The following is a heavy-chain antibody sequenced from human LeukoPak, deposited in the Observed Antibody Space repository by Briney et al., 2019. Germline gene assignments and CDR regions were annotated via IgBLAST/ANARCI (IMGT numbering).Heavy chain of an antibody. V-gene: IGHV4-31*03. CDR1: GGSITSGGYY. D-gene: IGHD3-9*01. CDR2: IYYSGST. J-gene: IGHJ3*02. CDR3: ARDLPRLGAAFDI. Sequence: SETLSLTCTVSGGSITSGGYYWSWIREHPGKGLEWIGYIYYSGSTYYNPSLKSRVTISVDTSKNQFSLKLSSVTAADTAVYYCARDLPRLGAAFDIWGQGTMVTVSS.